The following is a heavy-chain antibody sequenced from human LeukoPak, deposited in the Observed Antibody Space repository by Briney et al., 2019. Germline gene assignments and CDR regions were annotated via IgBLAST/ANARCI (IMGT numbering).Heavy chain of an antibody. CDR3: ARDRGVGYCSGGSCPLHYYYYMDV. CDR1: GGTFNSYA. Sequence: ASVKVSCKASGGTFNSYAVSWVRQAPGQGPEWMGGIIPIFGTANYAQKFQGRVTITTDESTSTAYMELSSLRSEDTAVYYCARDRGVGYCSGGSCPLHYYYYMDVWGKGTTVTVSS. CDR2: IIPIFGTA. D-gene: IGHD2-15*01. J-gene: IGHJ6*03. V-gene: IGHV1-69*05.